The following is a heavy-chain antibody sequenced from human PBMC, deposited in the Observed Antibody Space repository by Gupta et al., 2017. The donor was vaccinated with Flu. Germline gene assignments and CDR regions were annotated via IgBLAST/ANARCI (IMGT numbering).Heavy chain of an antibody. CDR3: AKDAMAGPITTVVTDY. V-gene: IGHV3-30*18. D-gene: IGHD4-17*01. Sequence: PGKGLEWVAVISYDGSNKYYADSVKGRFTISRDNSKNTLYLQMNSLRAEDTAVYYCAKDAMAGPITTVVTDYWGQGTLVTVSS. CDR2: ISYDGSNK. J-gene: IGHJ4*02.